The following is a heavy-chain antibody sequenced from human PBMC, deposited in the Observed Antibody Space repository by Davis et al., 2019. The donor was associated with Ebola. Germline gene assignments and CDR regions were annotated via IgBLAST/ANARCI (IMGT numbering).Heavy chain of an antibody. CDR2: ISGSGGST. CDR3: AKGYGSVVSPDDY. CDR1: GFTFSSYA. V-gene: IGHV3-23*01. Sequence: GESLKISCAASGFTFSSYAMSWVRQAPGKGLEWVSAISGSGGSTYYADSVKGRFTISRDNSKNTLYLQMNSLRAEDTAVYYCAKGYGSVVSPDDYWGQGTLVTVSS. J-gene: IGHJ4*02. D-gene: IGHD3-10*01.